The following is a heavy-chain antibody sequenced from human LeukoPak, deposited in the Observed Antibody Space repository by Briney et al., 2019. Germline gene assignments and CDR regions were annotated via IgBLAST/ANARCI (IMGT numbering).Heavy chain of an antibody. V-gene: IGHV1-18*01. CDR1: GYTFTSYG. CDR3: ARVPDCSSTSCYPFYWFDP. Sequence: ASVKVSCKASGYTFTSYGISWVRQAPGQELEWMGWTSAYNGNTNYAQKLQGRVTMTTDTSTSTAYMELRSLRSDDTAVYYCARVPDCSSTSCYPFYWFDPWGQGTLVTVSS. CDR2: TSAYNGNT. J-gene: IGHJ5*02. D-gene: IGHD2-2*01.